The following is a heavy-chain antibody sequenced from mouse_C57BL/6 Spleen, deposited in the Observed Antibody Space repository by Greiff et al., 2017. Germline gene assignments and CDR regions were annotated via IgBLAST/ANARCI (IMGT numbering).Heavy chain of an antibody. V-gene: IGHV1-19*01. CDR3: ARYYYDYDGGLCDD. Sequence: VQLQQSGPVLVKPGASVKMSCKASGYTFTDYYMNWVKQSHGKSLEWIGVINPYNGGTSYNQKFKGKATLTVDKSSSTAYMELNSLTSEDSSVYYCARYYYDYDGGLCDDWGQGTTLTVSS. CDR2: INPYNGGT. CDR1: GYTFTDYY. D-gene: IGHD2-4*01. J-gene: IGHJ2*01.